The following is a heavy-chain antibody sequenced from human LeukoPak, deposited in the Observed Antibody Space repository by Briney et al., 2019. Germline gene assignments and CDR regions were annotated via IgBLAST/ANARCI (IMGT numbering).Heavy chain of an antibody. D-gene: IGHD5-24*01. J-gene: IGHJ4*02. CDR1: XXXFTTYG. Sequence: VKVSCKTXXXXFTTYGISWARQAPGQGLEWMGWISCYKGNTKYAQKLQDRVTMTTDTSTSTAYMELRSLRSDDTAVYYCARDNVRWLQPLDYWGQGTLVTVSS. CDR3: ARDNVRWLQPLDY. V-gene: IGHV1-18*01. CDR2: ISCYKGNT.